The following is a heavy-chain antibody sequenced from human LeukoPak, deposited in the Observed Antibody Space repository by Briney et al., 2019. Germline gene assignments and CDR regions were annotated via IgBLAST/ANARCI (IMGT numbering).Heavy chain of an antibody. D-gene: IGHD5-24*01. CDR3: ARGNGYSGWFDP. CDR1: GGSISSSSYY. V-gene: IGHV4-39*07. J-gene: IGHJ5*02. Sequence: NPSETLSLTCTVSGGSISSSSYYWGWIRQPPGKGLEWIGSIYYSGSTYYNPSLKSRVTISVDTSKNQFSLKLSSVTAADTAVYYCARGNGYSGWFDPWGQGTLVAVSS. CDR2: IYYSGST.